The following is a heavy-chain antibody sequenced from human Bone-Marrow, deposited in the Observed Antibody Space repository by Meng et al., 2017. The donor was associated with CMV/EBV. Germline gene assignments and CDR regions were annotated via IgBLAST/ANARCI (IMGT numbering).Heavy chain of an antibody. J-gene: IGHJ6*02. CDR3: ARKLGRFRSSWHRGMDV. CDR1: GFTFSSYE. Sequence: GESLKISCAASGFTFSSYEMNWVRQAPGKGLEWVSYISSSGSTIYYADSVKGRFTISRDNAKNSLYLQMNSLRAEDTAVYYCARKLGRFRSSWHRGMDVWGQGTTVTFSS. V-gene: IGHV3-48*03. D-gene: IGHD6-13*01. CDR2: ISSSGSTI.